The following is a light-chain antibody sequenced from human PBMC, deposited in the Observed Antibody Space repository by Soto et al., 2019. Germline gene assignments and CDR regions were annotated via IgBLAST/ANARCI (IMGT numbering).Light chain of an antibody. Sequence: EIVLTQSPATLSLSPGERATLSCRASQSVSSYLAWYQQKPGQAHRLLIYDASNRATGIPARFSGGGSGTDLTLTIGSLEPEDFAVYYCQTRFNWPRFTFGQGTKLEIK. CDR2: DAS. J-gene: IGKJ2*01. CDR3: QTRFNWPRFT. V-gene: IGKV3-11*01. CDR1: QSVSSY.